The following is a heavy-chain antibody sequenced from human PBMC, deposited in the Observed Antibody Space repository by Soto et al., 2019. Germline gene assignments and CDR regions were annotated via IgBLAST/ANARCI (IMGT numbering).Heavy chain of an antibody. V-gene: IGHV2-5*02. CDR2: IYWDDDK. CDR3: AHRPILLARTRRFAWFHP. Sequence: QITLKESGPTLVKPTQTLTLTCTFSGFSLSTSGVGVGWIRQPPGKALEWLAFIYWDDDKRYSPSLKSRLTIPKDTSQNHLLLTITNMDPVDTATYYCAHRPILLARTRRFAWFHPWGQRTLVTVSS. J-gene: IGHJ5*02. D-gene: IGHD1-26*01. CDR1: GFSLSTSGVG.